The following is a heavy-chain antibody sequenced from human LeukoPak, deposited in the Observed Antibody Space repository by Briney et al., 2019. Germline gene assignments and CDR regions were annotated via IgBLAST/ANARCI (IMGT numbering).Heavy chain of an antibody. CDR2: ISYDGSNK. D-gene: IGHD1-20*01. CDR1: GFTFSSYA. V-gene: IGHV3-30*04. CDR3: ARLLAYNSGGEAFDH. J-gene: IGHJ4*02. Sequence: PGGSLRLSCAASGFTFSSYAMHWVRQAPGKGLKWVAVISYDGSNKYYADSVKGRFTISRDNSKNTLYLQMNSLRAEDTAVYYCARLLAYNSGGEAFDHWGQGTLVTVSS.